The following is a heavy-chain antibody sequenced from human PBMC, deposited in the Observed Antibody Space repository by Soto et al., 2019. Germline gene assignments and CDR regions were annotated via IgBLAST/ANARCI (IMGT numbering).Heavy chain of an antibody. J-gene: IGHJ4*02. CDR1: GGSFSGYY. CDR2: INHSGST. D-gene: IGHD4-4*01. V-gene: IGHV4-34*01. Sequence: PSETLSLTCAVYGGSFSGYYWSWIRQPPGKGLEWIGEINHSGSTNYNPSLKSRVTISVDTSKNQFSLKLSSVTAADTAVYYCARGVAPTVTTSARYYFDYWGQGTLVTVSS. CDR3: ARGVAPTVTTSARYYFDY.